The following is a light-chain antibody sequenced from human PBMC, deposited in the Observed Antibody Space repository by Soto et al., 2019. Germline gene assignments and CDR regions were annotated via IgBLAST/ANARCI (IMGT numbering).Light chain of an antibody. CDR1: SSDVGVYNY. J-gene: IGLJ1*01. CDR3: SSNTSSSTNV. Sequence: QSALTQPASVSGSPGQSITISCTGTSSDVGVYNYVSWYQQHPGKAPKLMIYDVSNRPSGVSNRFSGSKSGNTASLTISGLHAEDEADYCSSSNTSSSTNVFGTGTKLTVL. CDR2: DVS. V-gene: IGLV2-14*01.